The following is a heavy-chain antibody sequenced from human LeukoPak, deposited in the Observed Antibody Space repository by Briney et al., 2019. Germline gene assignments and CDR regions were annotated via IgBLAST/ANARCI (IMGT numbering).Heavy chain of an antibody. D-gene: IGHD5-12*01. J-gene: IGHJ4*02. CDR2: IRSDGSDK. V-gene: IGHV3-30*02. Sequence: GGSLRLSCTASGFTFSSYGIHWVRQAPGKGLEWVAFIRSDGSDKYYADSLKGRFTISRDNSKNTLYLQMNSLRAEDTAVYYCARDGGYSGYDLWYWGQGTLVTVSS. CDR3: ARDGGYSGYDLWY. CDR1: GFTFSSYG.